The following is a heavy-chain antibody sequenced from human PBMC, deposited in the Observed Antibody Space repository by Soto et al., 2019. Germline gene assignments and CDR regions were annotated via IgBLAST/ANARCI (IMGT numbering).Heavy chain of an antibody. CDR3: ARGRDSGYPYYYGMDV. CDR1: GGSFSGYY. J-gene: IGHJ6*02. D-gene: IGHD5-12*01. CDR2: INHSGST. Sequence: SETLSLTCAVYGGSFSGYYWSWIRQPPGKGLEWIGEINHSGSTNYNPSLKSRVTISVDTSKNQFSLKLSSVTAADTAVYYCARGRDSGYPYYYGMDVWGQGTTVTVSS. V-gene: IGHV4-34*01.